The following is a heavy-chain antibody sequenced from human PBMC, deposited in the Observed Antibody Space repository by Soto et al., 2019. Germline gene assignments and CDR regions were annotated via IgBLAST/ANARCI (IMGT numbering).Heavy chain of an antibody. J-gene: IGHJ3*02. CDR3: AKVYTKFGMFTNAFDI. Sequence: GGSLRLSCAASGFTFSSYAMSWVRQAPGKGLEWVSAISGSGGSTYYADSVKGRFTISRDNSKNTLYLQMNSLRAEDTAVYYCAKVYTKFGMFTNAFDIWGQGTMVTASS. CDR2: ISGSGGST. CDR1: GFTFSSYA. V-gene: IGHV3-23*01. D-gene: IGHD3-10*01.